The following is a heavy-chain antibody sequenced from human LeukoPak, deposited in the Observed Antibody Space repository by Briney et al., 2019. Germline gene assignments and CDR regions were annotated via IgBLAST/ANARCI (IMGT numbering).Heavy chain of an antibody. J-gene: IGHJ5*02. CDR2: INHSGST. CDR3: ARGRLSNYYGSGSSLLLRLDP. D-gene: IGHD3-10*01. CDR1: GGSFSGYY. V-gene: IGHV4-34*01. Sequence: PSETLSLTCAVYGGSFSGYYWSWIRQPPGKGLEWIGEINHSGSTNYNPSLKSRVTISVDTSKNQFSLKLSSGTAADTAVYYCARGRLSNYYGSGSSLLLRLDPWGQGTLVTVSS.